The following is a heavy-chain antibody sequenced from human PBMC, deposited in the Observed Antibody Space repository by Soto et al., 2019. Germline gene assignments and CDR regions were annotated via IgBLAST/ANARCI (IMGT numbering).Heavy chain of an antibody. CDR1: GFTFSSYW. CDR3: ARELVYCSGGSCLPDI. V-gene: IGHV3-74*01. Sequence: GGSLRLSCAASGFTFSSYWMHWVRQAPGKGLAWVSRTNSDGSSTSYADSVKGRFTISRDNAKNTLYLQMNSLRAEDTAVYYCARELVYCSGGSCLPDIWGQGTRVTVSS. D-gene: IGHD2-15*01. CDR2: TNSDGSST. J-gene: IGHJ3*02.